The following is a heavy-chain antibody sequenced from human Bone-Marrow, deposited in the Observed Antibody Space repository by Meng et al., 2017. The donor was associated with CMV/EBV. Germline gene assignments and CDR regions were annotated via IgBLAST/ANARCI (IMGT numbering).Heavy chain of an antibody. CDR1: GFTFSSYG. V-gene: IGHV3-30*02. D-gene: IGHD3-22*01. CDR2: IRYDGSNK. J-gene: IGHJ6*02. CDR3: AKDRLTYYYDSSGYYLGGGMDV. Sequence: GESLKISYAASGFTFSSYGLHWVRQAPGKGLEWVAFIRYDGSNKYYADSVKGRFTISRDNSKNTLYLQMNSLRAEDTAVYYCAKDRLTYYYDSSGYYLGGGMDVWGQGTTVTVSS.